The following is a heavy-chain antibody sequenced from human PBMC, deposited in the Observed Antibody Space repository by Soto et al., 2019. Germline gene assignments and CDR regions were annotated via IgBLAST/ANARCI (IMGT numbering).Heavy chain of an antibody. J-gene: IGHJ4*02. Sequence: SVKVSCKASGGTFSSYAISWVRQAPGQGLEWMGGIIPIFGTADYAQKFQGRVTITADESTSTAYMELSSLRSEDTAVYYCARDRQSGSYYPNFDYWGQGTLVTVSS. D-gene: IGHD1-26*01. V-gene: IGHV1-69*13. CDR1: GGTFSSYA. CDR2: IIPIFGTA. CDR3: ARDRQSGSYYPNFDY.